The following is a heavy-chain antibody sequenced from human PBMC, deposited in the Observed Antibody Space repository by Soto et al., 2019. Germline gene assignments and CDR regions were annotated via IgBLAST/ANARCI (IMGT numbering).Heavy chain of an antibody. V-gene: IGHV1-2*04. D-gene: IGHD5-18*01. CDR2: INPNSGDT. J-gene: IGHJ4*02. CDR3: ARGGYTYGYGLDY. Sequence: QVQLVQSGAEVKKLGASVKVSCKASRYTFTAYYIHWVRQAPGQGLEWVGWINPNSGDTNYAQRFQGWVTMTGDTSVSTAYMDLTRLRSDDTAVYYCARGGYTYGYGLDYWGQGTLVTVSS. CDR1: RYTFTAYY.